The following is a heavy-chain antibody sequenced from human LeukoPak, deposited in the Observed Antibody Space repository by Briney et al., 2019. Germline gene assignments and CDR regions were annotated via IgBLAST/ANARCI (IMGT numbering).Heavy chain of an antibody. Sequence: GGSLRLSCAASGFTFSSYSMNWVRQAPGKGLEWVSYISDSGSTTYYADSMRGRFTISRDNAKNSLYLQMNITKPEDTALYYCAKDINYGSGSPPSFDTWGQGTLVTVSS. CDR2: ISDSGSTT. J-gene: IGHJ4*02. V-gene: IGHV3-48*01. D-gene: IGHD3-10*01. CDR1: GFTFSSYS. CDR3: AKDINYGSGSPPSFDT.